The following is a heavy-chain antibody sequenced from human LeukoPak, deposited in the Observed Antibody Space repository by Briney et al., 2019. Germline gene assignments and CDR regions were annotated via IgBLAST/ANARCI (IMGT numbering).Heavy chain of an antibody. V-gene: IGHV3-64D*06. CDR2: ISSNGGST. Sequence: QSGGSLRLSCSASGFTFSSYAMHWVRQAPGKGLEYVSAISSNGGSTYYADSVKGRFTISRDNSKNTLYLQMSSLRAEDTAVYYCVKDRGYYDSSGYCELDYWGQGTLVTVPS. CDR3: VKDRGYYDSSGYCELDY. J-gene: IGHJ4*02. D-gene: IGHD3-22*01. CDR1: GFTFSSYA.